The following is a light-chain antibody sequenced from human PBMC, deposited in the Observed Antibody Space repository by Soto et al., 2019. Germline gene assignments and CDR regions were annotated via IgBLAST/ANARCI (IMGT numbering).Light chain of an antibody. Sequence: DILLTQSPGTLSLSPGERATLSCRASQSVSSSYLAWYQQKPGQAPRLLIYGASTRATDIPARFSGSGSGTEFTLTISSLQSEDFAVYYCQQYNNLPRTLGQGTKVDIK. J-gene: IGKJ1*01. CDR2: GAS. V-gene: IGKV3-15*01. CDR3: QQYNNLPRT. CDR1: QSVSSSY.